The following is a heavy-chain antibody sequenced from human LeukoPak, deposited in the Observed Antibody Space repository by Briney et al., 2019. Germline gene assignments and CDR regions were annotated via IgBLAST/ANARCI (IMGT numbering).Heavy chain of an antibody. D-gene: IGHD3-10*01. Sequence: GGSLRLSCAASGFTFSSYWMSWVRQAPGKGLEWVANIKQDGSERYYVDSVKGRSTISRDNAKNSLYLQMNSLRAEDTAVYYCAREHGSGSYYNLYYYGMDVWGKGTTVTVSS. CDR1: GFTFSSYW. CDR3: AREHGSGSYYNLYYYGMDV. V-gene: IGHV3-7*03. J-gene: IGHJ6*04. CDR2: IKQDGSER.